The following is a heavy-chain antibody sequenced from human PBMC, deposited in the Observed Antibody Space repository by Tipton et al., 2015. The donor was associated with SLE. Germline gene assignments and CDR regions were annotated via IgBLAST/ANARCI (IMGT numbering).Heavy chain of an antibody. V-gene: IGHV3-48*03. D-gene: IGHD1-26*01. CDR3: ARDETFMAGGYFDY. CDR2: ISSSGNII. Sequence: SLRLSCAASGFTFSSHEMNWVRQAPGKGLEWVSYISSSGNIIFYADSVKGRFTISRDNAKNPLFLQMNSLRAEDTAVYYCARDETFMAGGYFDYWGQGTLVTVSS. CDR1: GFTFSSHE. J-gene: IGHJ4*02.